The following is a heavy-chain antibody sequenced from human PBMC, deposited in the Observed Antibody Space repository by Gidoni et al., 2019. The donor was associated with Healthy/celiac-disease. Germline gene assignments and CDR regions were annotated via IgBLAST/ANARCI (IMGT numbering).Heavy chain of an antibody. CDR2: IKQDGSDK. J-gene: IGHJ4*02. Sequence: EVQLVESGGGLVKPGGSLRLSCAPSGCTFSSYWLSWVRQAPGKGLGWVANIKQDGSDKYYVDSVKGRFTISRGNTKNSLYLQMNSLRAEDTAVYYCARDYDFRGGGQWLVRDYWSQGTLVTVSS. CDR3: ARDYDFRGGGQWLVRDY. V-gene: IGHV3-7*03. D-gene: IGHD6-19*01. CDR1: GCTFSSYW.